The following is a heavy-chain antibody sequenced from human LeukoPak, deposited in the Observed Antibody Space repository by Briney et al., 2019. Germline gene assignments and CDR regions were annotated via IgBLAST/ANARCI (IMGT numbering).Heavy chain of an antibody. CDR1: EFTFSSYW. D-gene: IGHD3-22*01. CDR2: INSDGRTT. CDR3: ARETDYYCSGYSTRFSY. J-gene: IGHJ4*02. Sequence: GGCLRLSCEASEFTFSSYWMHWVRQPPGKGLVWVSRINSDGRTTIYADSVKGRFTISRDNAKNTLYLQMNSLRADDTAVYFCARETDYYCSGYSTRFSYWGQGTLVSVSS. V-gene: IGHV3-74*01.